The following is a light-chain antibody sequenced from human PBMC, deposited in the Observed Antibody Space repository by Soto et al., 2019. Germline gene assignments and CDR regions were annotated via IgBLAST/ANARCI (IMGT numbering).Light chain of an antibody. CDR2: GAS. V-gene: IGKV3-15*01. CDR1: QSVSSN. J-gene: IGKJ2*01. Sequence: EIVMTQSPATLSVSPGERATLSCRASQSVSSNLAWYQQKPGQAPRLLIYGASTRATGIPARFSGSGSGTAFTLTISSLQSEDFAVYYCQQYNNCPPKYTFGQGTKLEIK. CDR3: QQYNNCPPKYT.